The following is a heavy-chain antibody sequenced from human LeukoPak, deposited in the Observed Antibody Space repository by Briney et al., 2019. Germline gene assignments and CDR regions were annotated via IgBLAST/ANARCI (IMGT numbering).Heavy chain of an antibody. V-gene: IGHV4-59*08. CDR3: ARPRVVGATGPFDI. CDR1: GGSISSYY. J-gene: IGHJ3*02. CDR2: IYYSGST. D-gene: IGHD1-26*01. Sequence: SETLSLTCTASGGSISSYYWSWIRQPPGKGLEWIGYIYYSGSTNYNPSLKSRVTISVDTSKNQFSLKLSSVTATDTAVYYCARPRVVGATGPFDIWGQGTMVTVSS.